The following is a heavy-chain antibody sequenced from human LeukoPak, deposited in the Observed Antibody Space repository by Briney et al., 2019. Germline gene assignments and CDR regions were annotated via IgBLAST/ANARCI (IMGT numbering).Heavy chain of an antibody. CDR1: GGSISSSNW. V-gene: IGHV4-4*02. CDR3: ARAPYGSGSYYNYYYYGMDV. Sequence: SETLSLTCAVSGGSISSSNWWSWVRQPPGKGLEWIGEIYHSGSTNYNPSLKSRVTISVDKSKNQFSLKLSSVTAADTAVYYCARAPYGSGSYYNYYYYGMDVWGKGTTVTVSS. D-gene: IGHD3-10*01. CDR2: IYHSGST. J-gene: IGHJ6*04.